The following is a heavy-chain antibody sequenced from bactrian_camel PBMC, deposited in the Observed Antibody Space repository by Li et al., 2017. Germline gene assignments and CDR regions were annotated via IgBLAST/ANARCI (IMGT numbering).Heavy chain of an antibody. V-gene: IGHV3S53*01. J-gene: IGHJ4*01. CDR2: SDGAGTV. CDR3: AADAGPCLGRRTWTSAYRYDY. Sequence: QVQLVESGGGSAQAGGSLTLSCVASGDTSRTHCMAWFRQVPGKEREGVAASDGAGTVSYADFVKGRFTISKDNAKNTLYLQMNNLKPEDTAMYYCAADAGPCLGRRTWTSAYRYDYWGRGPRSPSP. CDR1: GDTSRTHC. D-gene: IGHD8*01.